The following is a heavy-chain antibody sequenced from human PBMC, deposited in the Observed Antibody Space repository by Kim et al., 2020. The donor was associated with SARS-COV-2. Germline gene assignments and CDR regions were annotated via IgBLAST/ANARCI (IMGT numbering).Heavy chain of an antibody. Sequence: ASVKVSCKASGYSFTSYGMNWVRQAPGQGLEWMGWINTNTGNPTYAQGFTGRFVFSLDTSVSTAYLQISSLKAEDTAVFYCARDLGYASGWYLNGWGQGTLDTVSS. CDR1: GYSFTSYG. V-gene: IGHV7-4-1*02. CDR2: INTNTGNP. D-gene: IGHD6-19*01. J-gene: IGHJ4*02. CDR3: ARDLGYASGWYLNG.